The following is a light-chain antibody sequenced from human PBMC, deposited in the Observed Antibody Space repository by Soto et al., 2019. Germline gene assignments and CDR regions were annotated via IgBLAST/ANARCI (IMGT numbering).Light chain of an antibody. J-gene: IGLJ3*02. Sequence: QSALTQPPSVSGSPGQSVTISCSGTSSDVGSYNRVSWYQQPPGTAPKVIIYEVSNRPSGVPDRFSGSKSGNTASLTISGLQAEDGADYYCSSYTTSSTFGVFGGGTKLTVL. V-gene: IGLV2-18*02. CDR1: SSDVGSYNR. CDR3: SSYTTSSTFGV. CDR2: EVS.